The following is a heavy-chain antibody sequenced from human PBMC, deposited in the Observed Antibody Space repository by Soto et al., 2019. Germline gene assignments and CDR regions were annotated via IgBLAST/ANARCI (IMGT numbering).Heavy chain of an antibody. CDR1: GFSLSTSGVG. J-gene: IGHJ4*02. Sequence: SGPTLVNPTQTLTLTCTFSGFSLSTSGVGVGWIRQPPVKALEWLALIYWNDDKRYSPSLKSRLTITKDTSKNQVVLTMTNMDPVDTATYYCAQTPDSGSYSYYFDYWGQGTLVTVSS. D-gene: IGHD1-26*01. CDR3: AQTPDSGSYSYYFDY. CDR2: IYWNDDK. V-gene: IGHV2-5*01.